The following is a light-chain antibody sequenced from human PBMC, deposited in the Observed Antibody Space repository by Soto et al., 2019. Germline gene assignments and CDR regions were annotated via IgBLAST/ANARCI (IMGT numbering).Light chain of an antibody. V-gene: IGLV1-40*01. J-gene: IGLJ2*01. CDR2: DNT. CDR1: SSDIGAGYD. Sequence: QSVLTQPPSASGAPGQRVTISCTGSSSDIGAGYDVHWYQQLPGKAPKLLISDNTNRPSGVPDRFSGSKSGTSASLAITGLQAEDEADYYCQSYDNGLSAYVLFGGGTKLTVL. CDR3: QSYDNGLSAYVL.